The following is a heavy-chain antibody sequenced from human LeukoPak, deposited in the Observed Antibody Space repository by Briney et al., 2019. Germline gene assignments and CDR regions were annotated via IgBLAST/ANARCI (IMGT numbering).Heavy chain of an antibody. CDR1: GGSISSSSYY. CDR2: IYYSGST. V-gene: IGHV4-39*01. D-gene: IGHD3-3*01. Sequence: PSETLSLTCTVSGGSISSSSYYWGWIRQPPGKGLEWIGSIYYSGSTYYNPSLKSRVTISVDTSKNQFSLKLSSVTAADTAVYYCARLLFAAWYHDFWSGEWGYFDHWGQGTLVTVSS. CDR3: ARLLFAAWYHDFWSGEWGYFDH. J-gene: IGHJ4*02.